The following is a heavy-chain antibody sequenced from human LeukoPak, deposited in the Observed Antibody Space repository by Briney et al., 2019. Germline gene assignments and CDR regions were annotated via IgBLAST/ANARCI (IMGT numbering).Heavy chain of an antibody. CDR3: ARDETRLLWFGELCY. Sequence: PGGSLRLSCAASGFTFSSYWMSWVRQAPGKGLEWVANIKQDGSEKYYVDSVKGRFTISRDNAKNSLYLQMNSLRAEDTAVYYCARDETRLLWFGELCYWGQGTLVTVSS. D-gene: IGHD3-10*01. J-gene: IGHJ4*02. CDR2: IKQDGSEK. V-gene: IGHV3-7*03. CDR1: GFTFSSYW.